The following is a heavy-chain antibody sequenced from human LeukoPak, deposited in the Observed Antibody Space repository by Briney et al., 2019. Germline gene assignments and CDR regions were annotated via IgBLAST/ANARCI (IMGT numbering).Heavy chain of an antibody. D-gene: IGHD1-26*01. Sequence: ASVKVSCKASGYTFTGYYVHWVRQAPGQGLEWMGRINPNSGGTNYAQKFQGRVTMTRDTSISTAYMELSRLRSDDTAVYYCARRPGGELRGFDYWGQGTLVTVSS. CDR2: INPNSGGT. CDR1: GYTFTGYY. J-gene: IGHJ4*02. V-gene: IGHV1-2*06. CDR3: ARRPGGELRGFDY.